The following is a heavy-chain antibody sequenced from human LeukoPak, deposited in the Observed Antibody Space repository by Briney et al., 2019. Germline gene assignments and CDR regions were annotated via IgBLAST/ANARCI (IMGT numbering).Heavy chain of an antibody. CDR3: SRGRASYDFWSASDD. J-gene: IGHJ4*02. V-gene: IGHV4-31*03. Sequence: PSQTLSLTCTVSGGSISSGVYYWSWIRQHPGKGLEWIGYIYYSGSTYYNPSLKSRLTISVDTSKNQFSLRVTSVTAADTAVYYCSRGRASYDFWSASDDWGQGTLVIVSS. CDR2: IYYSGST. D-gene: IGHD3-3*01. CDR1: GGSISSGVYY.